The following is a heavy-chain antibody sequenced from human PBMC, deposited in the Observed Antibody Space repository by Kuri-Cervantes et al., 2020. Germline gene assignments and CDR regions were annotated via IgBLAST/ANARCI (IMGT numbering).Heavy chain of an antibody. CDR2: ISYDGSNK. V-gene: IGHV3-30*03. CDR1: GFTFSSYG. D-gene: IGHD2-2*01. Sequence: GGSLRLSCAASGFTFSSYGMHWVRQAPGKGLEWVAVISYDGSNKYYADSVKGRFTISRDNSKNTLYLQMNSLRAEDTAVYYCARDTHCSSTSCIYYYGMDVWGQGTTVTVSS. J-gene: IGHJ6*02. CDR3: ARDTHCSSTSCIYYYGMDV.